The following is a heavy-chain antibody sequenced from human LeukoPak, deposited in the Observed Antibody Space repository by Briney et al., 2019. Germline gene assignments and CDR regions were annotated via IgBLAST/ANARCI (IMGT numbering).Heavy chain of an antibody. D-gene: IGHD3-3*01. Sequence: GGSLRLSCAASGFTFSSYSMNWVRQAPGKGLEWVSSISSSSSYIYYADSVKGRFTISRDNAKNSLYLQMNSLRAEDTAVYYCARGTRTLYDFWSGPHLDIWGQGTMVTVSS. J-gene: IGHJ3*02. CDR3: ARGTRTLYDFWSGPHLDI. V-gene: IGHV3-21*01. CDR2: ISSSSSYI. CDR1: GFTFSSYS.